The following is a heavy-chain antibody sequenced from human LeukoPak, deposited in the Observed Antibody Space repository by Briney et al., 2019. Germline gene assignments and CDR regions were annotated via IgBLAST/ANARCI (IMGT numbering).Heavy chain of an antibody. J-gene: IGHJ4*02. Sequence: PGGSLRLSCAASGFTFSSYWMHWVRQAPGKGLVWVSRINSEGSSTSYADSVKGRVTISRDNAKNTLYLQMNSLRAEDTAVYYCAREGEYYYGSGSYLPQWGRSGFDYWGQGTLVTVSS. V-gene: IGHV3-74*01. CDR2: INSEGSST. CDR1: GFTFSSYW. D-gene: IGHD3-10*01. CDR3: AREGEYYYGSGSYLPQWGRSGFDY.